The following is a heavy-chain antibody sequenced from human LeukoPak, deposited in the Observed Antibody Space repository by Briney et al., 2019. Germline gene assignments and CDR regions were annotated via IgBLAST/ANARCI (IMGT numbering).Heavy chain of an antibody. V-gene: IGHV3-74*01. CDR1: GFSFINYW. CDR3: ARVALRYYGSGSHYSH. J-gene: IGHJ4*02. CDR2: INTDGSDT. Sequence: PGGSLRLSCAASGFSFINYWMHWVRQVPGKGLVWVSRINTDGSDTNYADSVKGRFTISRDNAKNTLYLQMNSLRAEDTAVYYCARVALRYYGSGSHYSHWGQGTLVTVSS. D-gene: IGHD3-10*01.